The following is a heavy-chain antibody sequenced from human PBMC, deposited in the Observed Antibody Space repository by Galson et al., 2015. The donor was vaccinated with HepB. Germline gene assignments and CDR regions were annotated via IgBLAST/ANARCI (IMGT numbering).Heavy chain of an antibody. Sequence: SETLSLTCTVSGDSVSSGSYYWSWIRQPPGKGLEWIGYIYYSGSTNYNPSLKSRVTISVDTSKNQFSLKLSSVTAADTAVYYCARDRGPPYCSSTSCYQADYYYYGMDVWGQGTTVTVSS. J-gene: IGHJ6*02. CDR1: GDSVSSGSYY. CDR3: ARDRGPPYCSSTSCYQADYYYYGMDV. CDR2: IYYSGST. D-gene: IGHD2-2*01. V-gene: IGHV4-61*01.